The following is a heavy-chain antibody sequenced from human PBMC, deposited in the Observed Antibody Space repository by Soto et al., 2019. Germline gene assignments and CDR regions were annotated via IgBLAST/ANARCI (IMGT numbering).Heavy chain of an antibody. V-gene: IGHV4-4*08. CDR3: AREGGGYRFDH. J-gene: IGHJ4*02. CDR1: VSFGAYY. Sequence: QVQLQESGPGLVQPSETLSLTCVGVSFGAYYWSWIRQPPGKGLEWLGYMFSSEHFKYNPSLKSRVTISVDPSKNQFSLRLTYVTESDTAVDYCAREGGGYRFDHGGQGTLVTVSS. D-gene: IGHD3-16*02. CDR2: MFSSEHF.